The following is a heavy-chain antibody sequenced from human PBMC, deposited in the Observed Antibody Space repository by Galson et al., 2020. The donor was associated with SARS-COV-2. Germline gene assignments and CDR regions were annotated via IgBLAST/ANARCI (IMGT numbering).Heavy chain of an antibody. V-gene: IGHV3-23*01. CDR3: AKMTASVAATGTEIDY. Sequence: GSLRLSCGVSGFTLRNYAMAWVRQGPGKGLEWVSSISAGGGTTDYADSVKGRFTISRDNSKNTMLLQMNSLRTEDTAVYYCAKMTASVAATGTEIDYWGQGTLVTVSS. CDR2: ISAGGGTT. J-gene: IGHJ4*02. D-gene: IGHD6-13*01. CDR1: GFTLRNYA.